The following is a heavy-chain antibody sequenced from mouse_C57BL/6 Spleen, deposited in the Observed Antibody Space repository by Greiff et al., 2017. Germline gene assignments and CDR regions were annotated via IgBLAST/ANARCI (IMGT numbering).Heavy chain of an antibody. Sequence: VKLMESGPELVKPGASVKISCKASGYAFSSSWMNWVKQRPGKGLEWIGRIYPGDGDTNYNGKFKGKATLTADKSSSTAYMQLSSLTSEDSAVYFCARDGQRSYYAMDYWGQGTSVTVSS. D-gene: IGHD3-3*01. V-gene: IGHV1-82*01. CDR3: ARDGQRSYYAMDY. CDR2: IYPGDGDT. J-gene: IGHJ4*01. CDR1: GYAFSSSW.